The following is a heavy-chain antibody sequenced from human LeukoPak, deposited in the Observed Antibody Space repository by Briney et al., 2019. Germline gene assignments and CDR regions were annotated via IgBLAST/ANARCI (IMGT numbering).Heavy chain of an antibody. V-gene: IGHV3-7*01. CDR2: IKQDGSEQ. D-gene: IGHD6-6*01. J-gene: IGHJ4*02. CDR3: AKAPAAARPYYFDY. Sequence: GGSLRLSCAASGFTFSSHWRSWVRQAPGKGLEGVAKIKQDGSEQYYVDSVKGRFSISRDNAKSSLYLQMNSLRPEDTAVYYCAKAPAAARPYYFDYWGQGTLVPVSS. CDR1: GFTFSSHW.